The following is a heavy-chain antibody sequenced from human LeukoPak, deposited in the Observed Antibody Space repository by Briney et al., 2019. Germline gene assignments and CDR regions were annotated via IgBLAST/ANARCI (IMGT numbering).Heavy chain of an antibody. CDR2: ISRSGDIT. V-gene: IGHV3-23*01. J-gene: IGHJ4*02. CDR1: GASFSKYG. Sequence: PGGSLRLSCAASGASFSKYGMRWVSQAAGAGLEYHSGISRSGDITHYADSVKGRFTISRDNVKNTLYLQMSSLRAEDTALYYCATEGFYFWGPGTQVTVSS. CDR3: ATEGFYF.